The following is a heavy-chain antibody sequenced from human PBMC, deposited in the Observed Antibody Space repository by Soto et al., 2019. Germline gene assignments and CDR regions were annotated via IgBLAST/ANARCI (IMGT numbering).Heavy chain of an antibody. CDR3: ARGPAGEWLVRDYYYYGMDV. V-gene: IGHV4-59*01. CDR1: GGSISSYY. Sequence: SETLSLTCTVSGGSISSYYWSWIRQPPGKGLEWNGYIYYSGSTNYNPSLKSRVTISVDTSKNQFSLKLSSVTAADTAVYYCARGPAGEWLVRDYYYYGMDVWGQGTTVTVSS. D-gene: IGHD6-19*01. CDR2: IYYSGST. J-gene: IGHJ6*02.